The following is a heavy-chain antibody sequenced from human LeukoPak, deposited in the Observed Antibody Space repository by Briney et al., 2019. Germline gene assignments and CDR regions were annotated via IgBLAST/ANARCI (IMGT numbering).Heavy chain of an antibody. D-gene: IGHD2-2*01. V-gene: IGHV4-59*01. CDR3: ARVNTPIVVVPAAMRSFDP. Sequence: SETLSLTCTVSGGSISSYYWSWIRQPPGKGLEWIGYIYYSGSTSTNYNPSLKSRVTISVDTSKNQFSLRLRSVTAADTAVYYCARVNTPIVVVPAAMRSFDPWGQGTLVTVSS. J-gene: IGHJ5*02. CDR2: IYYSGSTST. CDR1: GGSISSYY.